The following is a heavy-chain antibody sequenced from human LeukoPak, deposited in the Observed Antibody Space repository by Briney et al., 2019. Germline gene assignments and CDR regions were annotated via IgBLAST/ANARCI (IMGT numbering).Heavy chain of an antibody. V-gene: IGHV3-33*01. J-gene: IGHJ6*03. D-gene: IGHD6-13*01. CDR1: GFTFSSYG. CDR2: IWYDGSNK. Sequence: PGGSLRLSCAASGFTFSSYGMHWVRQAPGKGLEWVAVIWYDGSNKYYADSVKGRFTISRDNSKNTLYLQMNSLRAEDTDVYYCARNGAANYYYYMDVWGKGTTVTVSS. CDR3: ARNGAANYYYYMDV.